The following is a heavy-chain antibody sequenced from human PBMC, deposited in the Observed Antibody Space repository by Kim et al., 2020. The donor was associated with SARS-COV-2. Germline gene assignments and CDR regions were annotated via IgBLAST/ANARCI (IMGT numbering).Heavy chain of an antibody. CDR1: GFTFSSYA. CDR2: ISYDGINK. Sequence: GGSLRLSCAASGFTFSSYAMHWVRQAPGKGLEWVAVISYDGINKYYADSVKGRFTISRDNSKNTLYLQMNSLRAEDTAVYYCARSGKYCSSTSCYTGYY. D-gene: IGHD2-2*02. V-gene: IGHV3-30-3*01. CDR3: ARSGKYCSSTSCYTGYY. J-gene: IGHJ6*01.